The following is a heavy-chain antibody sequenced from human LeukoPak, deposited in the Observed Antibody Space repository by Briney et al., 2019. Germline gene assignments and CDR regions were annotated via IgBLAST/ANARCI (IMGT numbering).Heavy chain of an antibody. CDR2: INLNSGDT. Sequence: GASVKVSCKASGYTFTGYYMHWVRQAPGQRLEWMGSINLNSGDTTYAQKFQGRVTMTRDTSISAAYMELRSLRSDDTAVYYCARVRGGDLYYYDSSGYYRFDIWGQGTMVTVSS. CDR1: GYTFTGYY. CDR3: ARVRGGDLYYYDSSGYYRFDI. D-gene: IGHD3-22*01. V-gene: IGHV1-2*02. J-gene: IGHJ3*02.